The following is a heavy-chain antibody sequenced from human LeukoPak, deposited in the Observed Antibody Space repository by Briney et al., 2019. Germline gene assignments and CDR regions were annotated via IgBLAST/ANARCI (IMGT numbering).Heavy chain of an antibody. Sequence: GASVTVSFTASGYTFTSYDFNWVRQATGQRPEWMGWMSPNSGDTGYAQKFQDRVTMTRNTSISTAYMELSSLRSDDTAVYYCARGPPNWGYDYWGPGTLVTVSS. J-gene: IGHJ4*02. CDR3: ARGPPNWGYDY. V-gene: IGHV1-8*01. CDR1: GYTFTSYD. CDR2: MSPNSGDT. D-gene: IGHD7-27*01.